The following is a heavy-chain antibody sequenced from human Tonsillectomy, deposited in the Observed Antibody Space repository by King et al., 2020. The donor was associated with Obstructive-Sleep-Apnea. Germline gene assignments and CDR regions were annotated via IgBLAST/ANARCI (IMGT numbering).Heavy chain of an antibody. Sequence: VQLVESGPGLVKPSETLSLTCTVSGGSISSHYWSWIRQPPGKGLEWIGYIYYSGSTNYNPSLKSRVTILVDTSKNQFSLKLNSVPAADTGVYYCAGQYFSGSGSFDSWGQGTLVSVSS. V-gene: IGHV4-59*08. CDR2: IYYSGST. CDR3: AGQYFSGSGSFDS. D-gene: IGHD3-10*01. J-gene: IGHJ4*02. CDR1: GGSISSHY.